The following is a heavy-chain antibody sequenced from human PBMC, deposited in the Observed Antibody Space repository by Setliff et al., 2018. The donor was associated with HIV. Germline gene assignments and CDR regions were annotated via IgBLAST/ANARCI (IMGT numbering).Heavy chain of an antibody. V-gene: IGHV3-30*02. CDR1: GFTFTSYW. J-gene: IGHJ4*02. D-gene: IGHD2-21*02. Sequence: PGGSLRLSCAASGFTFTSYWMIWVRQAPGKGLEWVAFIRYDGSNQYYADSVKGRFTISRDNAKNTLYLQMNSLRAEDTAVYYCAKCGDVTCYSASWYFDYWGQGTLVTVSS. CDR2: IRYDGSNQ. CDR3: AKCGDVTCYSASWYFDY.